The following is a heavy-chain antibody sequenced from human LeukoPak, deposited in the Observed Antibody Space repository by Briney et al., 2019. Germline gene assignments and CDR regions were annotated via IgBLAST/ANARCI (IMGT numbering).Heavy chain of an antibody. V-gene: IGHV5-51*01. Sequence: GASLQISCKGSGYSFTSYWIGWVRQMPGKGLEWMGIIYPGDSDTRYSPSFQGQVTISADKSISTAYLQWSSLKASDTAMYYCARADPVLLWFGELLWGAFDIWGQGTMVTVSS. J-gene: IGHJ3*02. CDR2: IYPGDSDT. CDR3: ARADPVLLWFGELLWGAFDI. CDR1: GYSFTSYW. D-gene: IGHD3-10*01.